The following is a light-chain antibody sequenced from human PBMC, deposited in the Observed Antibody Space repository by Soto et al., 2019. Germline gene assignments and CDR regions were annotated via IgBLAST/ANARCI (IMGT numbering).Light chain of an antibody. Sequence: EIVLTQSPGTLSLSPGERATLSCRASQSVSSSYLAWYQQKPGQAPRLLIYGASSRATGIPDRFSGSGSGTDFTRTIGRLEPEDFAVYYCQQYGSSPLTFGGGTTVEIK. CDR2: GAS. CDR1: QSVSSSY. CDR3: QQYGSSPLT. J-gene: IGKJ4*01. V-gene: IGKV3-20*01.